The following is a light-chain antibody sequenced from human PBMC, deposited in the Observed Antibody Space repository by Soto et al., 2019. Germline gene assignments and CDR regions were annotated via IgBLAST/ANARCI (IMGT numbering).Light chain of an antibody. CDR3: SSYAGSSTWV. Sequence: QSAPTQPPSASGSPGQSATISCNGTSSDVGGYNYVSWYQQYPGKAPKLIIYEVSRRPSGVPDRFSGSKSGNTASLTVSGLQAEDEADYYCSSYAGSSTWVFGGGTKLTVL. J-gene: IGLJ2*01. CDR2: EVS. V-gene: IGLV2-8*01. CDR1: SSDVGGYNY.